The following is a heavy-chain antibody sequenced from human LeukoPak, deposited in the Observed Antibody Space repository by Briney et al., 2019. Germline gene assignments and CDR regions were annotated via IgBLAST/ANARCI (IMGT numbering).Heavy chain of an antibody. Sequence: PGGSLRLSCIPSGFTVSSNYMSWVRQAPGKGLVWVSRINTDGSSTSYADSVKGRFTISRDNSKNTLYLQMNSLRAEDTGVYYCAKGYTGSHFGNYYYLDVWGKGTTVTVSS. J-gene: IGHJ6*03. D-gene: IGHD2-2*02. CDR1: GFTVSSNY. CDR2: INTDGSST. CDR3: AKGYTGSHFGNYYYLDV. V-gene: IGHV3-74*01.